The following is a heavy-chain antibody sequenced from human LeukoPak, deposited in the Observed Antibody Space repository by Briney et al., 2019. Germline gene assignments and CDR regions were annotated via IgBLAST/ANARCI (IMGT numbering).Heavy chain of an antibody. CDR1: GGVISSYY. V-gene: IGHV4-59*01. J-gene: IGHJ4*02. CDR2: FYYSGST. Sequence: SETLFLTCTVSGGVISSYYWSWIRQSPGEGRVWIGYFYYSGSTKYNPFLMRPVTISVDRSQDQFSLSLRSVTAADTAVYYCARDGLYDSSGYYMDSWGQGTLVIVSS. CDR3: ARDGLYDSSGYYMDS. D-gene: IGHD3-22*01.